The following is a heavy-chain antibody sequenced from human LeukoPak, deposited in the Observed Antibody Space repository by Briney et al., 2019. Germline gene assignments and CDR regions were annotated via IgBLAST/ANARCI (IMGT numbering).Heavy chain of an antibody. CDR2: VDPEDGET. CDR3: ATHAKYYYDSSGYY. CDR1: GYTFTDYY. Sequence: ASVKISCKVPGYTFTDYYMHWVQQAPGKGLEWMGLVDPEDGETIYAEKFQGRVTITADTSTDTAYMELSSLRSEDTAVYYCATHAKYYYDSSGYYWGQGTLVTVSS. D-gene: IGHD3-22*01. V-gene: IGHV1-69-2*01. J-gene: IGHJ4*02.